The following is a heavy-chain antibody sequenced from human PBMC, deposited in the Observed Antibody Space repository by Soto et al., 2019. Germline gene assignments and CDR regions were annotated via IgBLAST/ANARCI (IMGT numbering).Heavy chain of an antibody. CDR2: NYWDDEK. CDR1: GFSFSTSGMS. Sequence: QITLKESGPPLVKPTQTLALTCTFSGFSFSTSGMSVGWIRQPPGKALEWLAVNYWDDEKRYSASLKSRLTITNDTPKNQGVLTMTNMDPVDTGTYYRTHHYDTSGYYRDHWGQGTLVTVSS. CDR3: THHYDTSGYYRDH. J-gene: IGHJ4*02. D-gene: IGHD3-22*01. V-gene: IGHV2-5*02.